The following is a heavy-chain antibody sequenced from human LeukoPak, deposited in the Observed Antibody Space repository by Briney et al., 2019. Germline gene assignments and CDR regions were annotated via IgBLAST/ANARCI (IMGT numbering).Heavy chain of an antibody. CDR3: TTGVTYYYDSSGYYY. D-gene: IGHD3-22*01. CDR1: GFTFSNAW. J-gene: IGHJ4*02. CDR2: IKSKTDGGTT. Sequence: GGSLRLSCAASGFTFSNAWMSWVRQAPGKGLEWVGRIKSKTDGGTTDYAAPVKGRFTISRDDSKNTLYLQMNSLKTEDTAVYYCTTGVTYYYDSSGYYYWGQGTLVTVSS. V-gene: IGHV3-15*01.